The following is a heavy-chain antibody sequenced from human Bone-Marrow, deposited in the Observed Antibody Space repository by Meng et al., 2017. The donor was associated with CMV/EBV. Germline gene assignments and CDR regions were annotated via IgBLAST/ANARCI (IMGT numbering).Heavy chain of an antibody. CDR3: ARAMVRGVQRYFDY. V-gene: IGHV4-4*07. J-gene: IGHJ4*02. CDR1: GGSISSYY. D-gene: IGHD3-10*01. CDR2: IYTSGST. Sequence: VQPQDAGPGLGKPSETLSLTCTVSGGSISSYYWSWTRQPAGKGLEWIGRIYTSGSTNYNPSLKSRVTMSVDTSKNQFSLKLSSVTAADTAVYYCARAMVRGVQRYFDYWGQGTLVTVSS.